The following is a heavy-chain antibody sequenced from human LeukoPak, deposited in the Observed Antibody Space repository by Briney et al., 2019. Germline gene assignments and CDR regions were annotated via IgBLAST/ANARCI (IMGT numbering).Heavy chain of an antibody. Sequence: ASVKVSCKASGYTFTGYYMHWVRQAPGQGLEWMGWINPNSGGTNYAQKFQGRVTVTRDTSISTGYMELTRLRSDDTAVYYCTRGARGGGYVAFDFWGQGTLVTVSS. CDR2: INPNSGGT. D-gene: IGHD5-12*01. CDR3: TRGARGGGYVAFDF. V-gene: IGHV1-2*02. J-gene: IGHJ4*02. CDR1: GYTFTGYY.